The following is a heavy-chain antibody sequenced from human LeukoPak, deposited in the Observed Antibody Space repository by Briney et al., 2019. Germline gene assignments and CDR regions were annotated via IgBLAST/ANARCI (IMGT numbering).Heavy chain of an antibody. CDR3: ARDLSGTLPAGFDC. D-gene: IGHD3-10*01. CDR1: GYTFTGYY. V-gene: IGHV1-2*02. Sequence: ASVKVSCKASGYTFTGYYMHWVRQAPGQGLEWMGWINPNSGGTNYAQKFQGRVTMTRDTSISTAYMELSRLRSDDTAVYYCARDLSGTLPAGFDCWGQGTLVTVSS. J-gene: IGHJ4*02. CDR2: INPNSGGT.